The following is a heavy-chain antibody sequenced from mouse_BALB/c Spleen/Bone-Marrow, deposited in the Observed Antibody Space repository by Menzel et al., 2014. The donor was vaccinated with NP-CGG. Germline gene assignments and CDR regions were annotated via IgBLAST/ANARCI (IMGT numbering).Heavy chain of an antibody. CDR3: ARGTARAMMDY. CDR1: GYTFTSYW. Sequence: VQLQQSGTELVKPGASVKLSCKASGYTFTSYWIHWVKQRPGQGLEWIGEIHPSNGRTNYSEKFKTKATLTVDKSSTTAHMQLRSLTSEDSAVYCCARGTARAMMDYWGQGTSVTVSS. V-gene: IGHV1S81*02. J-gene: IGHJ4*01. CDR2: IHPSNGRT. D-gene: IGHD3-2*01.